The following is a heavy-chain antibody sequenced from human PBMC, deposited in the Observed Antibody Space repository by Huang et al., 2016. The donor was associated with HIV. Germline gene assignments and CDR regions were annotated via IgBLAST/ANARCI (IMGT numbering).Heavy chain of an antibody. CDR3: ARLSTTWYFDY. J-gene: IGHJ4*02. Sequence: EVQLVQSGAEVKKPGESLKISCKGSGYSFTSYWIGWVRQMHGKDLGGMGIIYPGDSDTKDSPTFQGQVTISADKSISTAYLQWSSLKASDTAMYYCARLSTTWYFDYWGQGTLVTVSS. CDR1: GYSFTSYW. V-gene: IGHV5-51*01. CDR2: IYPGDSDT. D-gene: IGHD1-1*01.